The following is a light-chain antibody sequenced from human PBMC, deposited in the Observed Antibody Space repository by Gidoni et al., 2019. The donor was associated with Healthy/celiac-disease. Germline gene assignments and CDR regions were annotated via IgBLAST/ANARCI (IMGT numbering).Light chain of an antibody. CDR3: QVWDSSTVV. J-gene: IGLJ2*01. CDR2: RDS. CDR1: NMGSKN. Sequence: SSELTPPLSVSVALGQTARITCGGNNMGSKNVNWYQHKPVQAPVLVIYRDSNRPSGIPERFSGSNSGNTCTLTISRAQAGDEADYYCQVWDSSTVVFGGGTKLTVL. V-gene: IGLV3-9*01.